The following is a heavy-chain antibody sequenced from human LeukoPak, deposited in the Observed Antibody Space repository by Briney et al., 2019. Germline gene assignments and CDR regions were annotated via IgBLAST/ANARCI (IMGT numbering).Heavy chain of an antibody. J-gene: IGHJ6*03. D-gene: IGHD2-8*01. CDR1: GYTFTAYY. V-gene: IGHV1-2*02. CDR3: ARDYGNCTKPVCYEDSGYYYYLDV. CDR2: INPDSGGT. Sequence: GASVKVSCKASGYTFTAYYIHWVRQAPGQGLEWRGWINPDSGGTDYAQKFQGRVTMTRDTSISTAYMELSRLRSDDTAVYYCARDYGNCTKPVCYEDSGYYYYLDVWGKGTTVIASS.